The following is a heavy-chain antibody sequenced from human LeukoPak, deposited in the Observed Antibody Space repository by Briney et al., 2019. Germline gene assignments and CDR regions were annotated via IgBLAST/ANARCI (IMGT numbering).Heavy chain of an antibody. CDR3: ARVDGPFDI. J-gene: IGHJ3*02. V-gene: IGHV4-30-4*08. CDR2: IYHTGST. Sequence: SETLSLTCTVSGDSISSGDYYWSWIRQPPGKGLEWIAYIYHTGSTYYNPSLRSRVIISVDTSKNQFSLKLSSMTAADMAVYYCARVDGPFDIWGQGTMVTVSS. D-gene: IGHD5-24*01. CDR1: GDSISSGDYY.